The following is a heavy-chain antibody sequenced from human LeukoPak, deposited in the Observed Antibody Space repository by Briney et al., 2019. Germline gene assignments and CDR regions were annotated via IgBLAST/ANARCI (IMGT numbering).Heavy chain of an antibody. V-gene: IGHV3-33*01. J-gene: IGHJ4*02. D-gene: IGHD3-3*01. CDR2: IWYDGSNK. Sequence: PGGSLRLSCVASGFTFSSYGMHWVRQAPGKGLEWVAVIWYDGSNKYYADSVKGRFTISRDNSKNTLYLQMDSLRADDTSVYYCARDRTDYFFDYWSQGTLVTVSS. CDR3: ARDRTDYFFDY. CDR1: GFTFSSYG.